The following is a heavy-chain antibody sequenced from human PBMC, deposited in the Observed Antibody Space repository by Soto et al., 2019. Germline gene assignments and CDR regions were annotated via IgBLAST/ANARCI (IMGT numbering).Heavy chain of an antibody. CDR2: IYYSGST. CDR3: ASSGLRDMSLFFDD. Sequence: SETLSLTCTVSGGSISSYYWSWIRQPPGKGLEWIGYIYYSGSTNYNHSRQSRVTISVDTSKNQFSLKLSSVTDADTAVYYCASSGLRDMSLFFDDWGQGTLVTVSS. J-gene: IGHJ4*02. D-gene: IGHD3-16*01. V-gene: IGHV4-59*01. CDR1: GGSISSYY.